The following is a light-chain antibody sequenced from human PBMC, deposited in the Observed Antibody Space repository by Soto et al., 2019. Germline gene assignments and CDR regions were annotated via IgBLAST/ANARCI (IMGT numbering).Light chain of an antibody. CDR1: TGPVTSDYY. J-gene: IGLJ2*01. CDR3: LLYCGGAVV. CDR2: STT. Sequence: QAVVTQEPSLTVSPGGTVTLTCASSTGPVTSDYYPNWFQQKPGQAPRALIHSTTNKRSWTPARFSGSLLEGKAALTVSGVEHEDEADYYCLLYCGGAVVFGGGTKLTVL. V-gene: IGLV7-43*01.